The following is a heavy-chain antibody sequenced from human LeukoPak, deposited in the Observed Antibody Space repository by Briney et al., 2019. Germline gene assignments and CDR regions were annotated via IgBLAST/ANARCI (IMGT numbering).Heavy chain of an antibody. CDR1: GGSLSGYH. CDR3: ARRAIAARPWDY. D-gene: IGHD6-6*01. CDR2: INHSGST. J-gene: IGHJ4*02. Sequence: SETLPHTCAVYGGSLSGYHWSWIPEPPGKAVEWIGEINHSGSTNYNPSLKSRVTISVDTSKNQFSLKLSSVTAADTAVYYCARRAIAARPWDYWGQGTLVTVSS. V-gene: IGHV4-34*01.